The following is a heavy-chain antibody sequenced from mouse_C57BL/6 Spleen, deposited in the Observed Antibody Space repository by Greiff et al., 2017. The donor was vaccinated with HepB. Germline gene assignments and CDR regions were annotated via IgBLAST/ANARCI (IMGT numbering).Heavy chain of an antibody. V-gene: IGHV3-6*01. J-gene: IGHJ1*03. CDR3: ARDPGTGWYFDV. Sequence: EVHLVESGPGLVKPSQSLSLTCSVTGYSITSGYYWNWIRQFPGNKLEWMGYISYDGSNNYNPSLKNRISITRDTSKNQFFLKLNSVTTEDTATYYCARDPGTGWYFDVWGTGTTVTVSS. CDR2: ISYDGSN. CDR1: GYSITSGYY. D-gene: IGHD4-1*01.